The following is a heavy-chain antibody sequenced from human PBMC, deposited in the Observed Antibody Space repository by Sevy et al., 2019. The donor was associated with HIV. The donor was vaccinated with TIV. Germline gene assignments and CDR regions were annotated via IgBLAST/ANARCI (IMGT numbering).Heavy chain of an antibody. D-gene: IGHD6-13*01. V-gene: IGHV3-9*01. CDR3: AKGQQLITQSGSYFYYGMNV. J-gene: IGHJ6*02. CDR1: NLTFEDYA. Sequence: GGSLRLSCAASNLTFEDYAMHWVRRAPGKGLEWVSGISWNGADIGFAASVKGRFAISRDNAKSSVYLQINSLTPEDTGVYYCAKGQQLITQSGSYFYYGMNVWGQGTTVTVSS. CDR2: ISWNGADI.